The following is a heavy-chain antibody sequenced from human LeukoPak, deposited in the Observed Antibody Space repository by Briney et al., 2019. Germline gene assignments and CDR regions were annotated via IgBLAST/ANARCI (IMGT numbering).Heavy chain of an antibody. V-gene: IGHV1-69*13. CDR2: IIPIFGTA. Sequence: SVKVSCKASGGTFSRYAISWVRQAPGQGLEGMGGIIPIFGTANYAQKFQGRVTITADESTSTAYMQLSSLRSEDTAVYYCARDRDGGYYDSSGYLDYWGQGTLVTVSS. CDR3: ARDRDGGYYDSSGYLDY. CDR1: GGTFSRYA. J-gene: IGHJ4*02. D-gene: IGHD3-22*01.